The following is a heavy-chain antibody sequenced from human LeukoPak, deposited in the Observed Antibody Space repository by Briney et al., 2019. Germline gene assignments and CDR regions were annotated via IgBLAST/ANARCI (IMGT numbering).Heavy chain of an antibody. CDR2: IWYGGSNK. Sequence: GGSLRLSCAASGFTFSSYAMHWVRQAPGKGLEWVAVIWYGGSNKYYADSVKGRFTISRDNSKNTLYLQMNSLRAEDTAVYYCAKGAVDYYYYYYMDVWGKGTTVTVSS. J-gene: IGHJ6*03. CDR3: AKGAVDYYYYYYMDV. V-gene: IGHV3-30*02. CDR1: GFTFSSYA.